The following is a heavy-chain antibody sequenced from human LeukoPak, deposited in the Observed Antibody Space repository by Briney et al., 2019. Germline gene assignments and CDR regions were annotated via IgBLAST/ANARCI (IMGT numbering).Heavy chain of an antibody. D-gene: IGHD3-9*01. CDR1: GGSISSSSYY. CDR3: ASRPRYFDWFQFIPS. Sequence: SETLSLTCTVSGGSISSSSYYWGWIRQPPGKGLEWIGSIYYSGSTYYNPSLKSRVTISVDTSKNQFSLKLSSVTAADTAVYYCASRPRYFDWFQFIPSWGQGTLVTVSS. J-gene: IGHJ5*02. V-gene: IGHV4-39*01. CDR2: IYYSGST.